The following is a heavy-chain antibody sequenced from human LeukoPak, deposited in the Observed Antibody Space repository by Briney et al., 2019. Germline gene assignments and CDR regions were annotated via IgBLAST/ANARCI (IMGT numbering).Heavy chain of an antibody. Sequence: GGSLRLSCAASGFTFSSYAMSWVRQAPGKGLEWVSAISGSGGSTYYADSVKGRFTISRDNSKNTLYLQMNSLRAEDTAVYYCARDRDMVRGGKSGMDVWGQGTTVTVSS. J-gene: IGHJ6*02. CDR2: ISGSGGST. CDR3: ARDRDMVRGGKSGMDV. V-gene: IGHV3-23*01. D-gene: IGHD3-10*01. CDR1: GFTFSSYA.